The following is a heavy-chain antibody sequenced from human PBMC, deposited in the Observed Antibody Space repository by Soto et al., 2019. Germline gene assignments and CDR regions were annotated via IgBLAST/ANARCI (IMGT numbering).Heavy chain of an antibody. J-gene: IGHJ4*02. CDR2: VYHTGST. D-gene: IGHD2-15*01. CDR3: ATLPPRIVVVVLPIPS. CDR1: GGSISSTNW. Sequence: QVQLQQSGPRLARPSGTLSLTCVVSGGSISSTNWWTWVRQTPGKGLEWIGEVYHTGSTKYNPSLKTRVTISLDKSNNHFPLNLKSVTAADTAVYYCATLPPRIVVVVLPIPSWGQGTLVTVSS. V-gene: IGHV4-4*02.